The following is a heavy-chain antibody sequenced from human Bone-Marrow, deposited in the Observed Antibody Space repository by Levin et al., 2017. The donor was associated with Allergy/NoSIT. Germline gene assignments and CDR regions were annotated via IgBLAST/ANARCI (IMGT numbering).Heavy chain of an antibody. J-gene: IGHJ3*01. Sequence: SQTLSLTCSVSGDSINNFYWSWIRQPPGKGLEWIGYIYYSGSTNYNPSLKSRLTISVDTSKNQFSLRLSSVTAADTAVYYCARLAYDYPNGYIVPPFFDVWGQGTMVTVSS. V-gene: IGHV4-59*08. CDR3: ARLAYDYPNGYIVPPFFDV. CDR1: GDSINNFY. CDR2: IYYSGST. D-gene: IGHD2-21*01.